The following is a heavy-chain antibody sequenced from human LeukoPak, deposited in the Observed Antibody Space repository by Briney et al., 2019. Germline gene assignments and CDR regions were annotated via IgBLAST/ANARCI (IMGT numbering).Heavy chain of an antibody. Sequence: GGSLRLSCAASGFTVSSNYMSWVRQVPGKGLEWVSAISGSGGSTYYADSVKGRFTISRDNSKNTLYLQMNSLRAEDTAVYYCAKLSLGYSYGFDYWGQGTLVTVSS. CDR1: GFTVSSNY. CDR2: ISGSGGST. CDR3: AKLSLGYSYGFDY. D-gene: IGHD5-18*01. J-gene: IGHJ4*02. V-gene: IGHV3-23*01.